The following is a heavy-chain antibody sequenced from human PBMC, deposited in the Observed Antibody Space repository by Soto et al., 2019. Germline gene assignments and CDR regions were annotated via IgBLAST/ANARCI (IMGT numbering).Heavy chain of an antibody. CDR2: ISAYNGNT. Sequence: QVQLVQSGAEVKKPGASVKVSCKASGYTFTSYGISWVRQAAGQGLEWMGWISAYNGNTNYAQKLQGRVTMTTDTSTSTAYMELRSLRSDDTAVYYCARVPPVATRPYYFDYWGQGTLVTVSS. J-gene: IGHJ4*02. V-gene: IGHV1-18*01. CDR3: ARVPPVATRPYYFDY. D-gene: IGHD5-12*01. CDR1: GYTFTSYG.